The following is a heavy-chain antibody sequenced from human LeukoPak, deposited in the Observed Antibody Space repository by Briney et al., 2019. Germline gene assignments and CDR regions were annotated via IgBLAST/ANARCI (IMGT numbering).Heavy chain of an antibody. D-gene: IGHD3-10*01. CDR2: IWYDGSNK. Sequence: GRSLRLSCAAPGFTFSSYGMHWVRQAPGKGLEWVAVIWYDGSNKYFADSVKGRFTISRDNSKNTLYLQMNSLRAEDTAVYYCARSMVRGVIIEGRGFDYWGQGTLVTVSS. CDR3: ARSMVRGVIIEGRGFDY. V-gene: IGHV3-33*01. CDR1: GFTFSSYG. J-gene: IGHJ4*02.